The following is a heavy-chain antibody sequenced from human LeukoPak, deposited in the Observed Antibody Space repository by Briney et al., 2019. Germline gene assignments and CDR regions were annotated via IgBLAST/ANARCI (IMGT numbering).Heavy chain of an antibody. J-gene: IGHJ4*02. Sequence: GGSLRLSCAASGFTFSSYAMSWVRQAPGKGLEWVSAITGSGGSTYYADSVKGRFTISRDNSKNTLYLQMNSLRAEDTAVYYCARDNYDILTGFSHFYYWGQGTLVTVSS. CDR1: GFTFSSYA. D-gene: IGHD3-9*01. V-gene: IGHV3-23*01. CDR3: ARDNYDILTGFSHFYY. CDR2: ITGSGGST.